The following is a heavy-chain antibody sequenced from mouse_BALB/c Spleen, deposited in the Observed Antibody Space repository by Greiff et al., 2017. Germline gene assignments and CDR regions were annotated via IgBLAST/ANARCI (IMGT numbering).Heavy chain of an antibody. Sequence: VQLQQPGAELVKPGASVKLSCKASGYTFTSYYMYWVKQRPGQGLEWIGGINPSNGGTNFNEKFKSKATLTVDKSSSTAYMQLSSLTSEDSAVYYYTGSEGTGTGFAYWGQGTLVTVSA. V-gene: IGHV1S81*02. CDR2: INPSNGGT. D-gene: IGHD4-1*01. CDR3: TGSEGTGTGFAY. CDR1: GYTFTSYY. J-gene: IGHJ3*01.